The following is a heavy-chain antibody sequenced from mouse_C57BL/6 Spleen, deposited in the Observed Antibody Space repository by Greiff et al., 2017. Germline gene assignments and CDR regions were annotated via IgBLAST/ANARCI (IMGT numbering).Heavy chain of an antibody. CDR1: GFTFKDYY. V-gene: IGHV14-2*01. D-gene: IGHD2-1*01. J-gene: IGHJ3*01. CDR2: IDPVDGET. Sequence: VQLQQSGAELVKPGASVKLSCTASGFTFKDYYMHWVKQRPGQGLEWIGRIDPVDGETKYAPTFTGKATITADTTSNTAYLQSSSLTSEDTAVYYGARHYYASWFADWGQGTLVTVSA. CDR3: ARHYYASWFAD.